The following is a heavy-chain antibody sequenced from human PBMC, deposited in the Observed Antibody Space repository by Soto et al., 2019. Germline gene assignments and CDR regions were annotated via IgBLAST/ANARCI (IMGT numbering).Heavy chain of an antibody. Sequence: GASVKVSCKASGYTFTSYGISWVRQAPGQGLEWMGWISAYNGNTNYAQRLQGRVTMTTDTSTSTAYMELRSLRSDDTAVYYCAREDRRYNWNILGYWFDPWGQGTLVTVSS. CDR2: ISAYNGNT. D-gene: IGHD1-20*01. CDR3: AREDRRYNWNILGYWFDP. V-gene: IGHV1-18*01. CDR1: GYTFTSYG. J-gene: IGHJ5*02.